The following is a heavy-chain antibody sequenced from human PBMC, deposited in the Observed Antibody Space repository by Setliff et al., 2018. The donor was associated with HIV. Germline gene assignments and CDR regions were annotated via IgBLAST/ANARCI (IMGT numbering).Heavy chain of an antibody. V-gene: IGHV1-18*01. Sequence: ASVKVSCKASGYTFSSYGISWVRQAPGQGLEWMGWISGYNGNTKYVQKLQGRVTMTTDTSTRKVYMELRSLRHDDTAEYFCARVPYRSAWFSGGHDAFDVWGQGTMVTVSS. D-gene: IGHD6-19*01. CDR1: GYTFSSYG. CDR2: ISGYNGNT. CDR3: ARVPYRSAWFSGGHDAFDV. J-gene: IGHJ3*01.